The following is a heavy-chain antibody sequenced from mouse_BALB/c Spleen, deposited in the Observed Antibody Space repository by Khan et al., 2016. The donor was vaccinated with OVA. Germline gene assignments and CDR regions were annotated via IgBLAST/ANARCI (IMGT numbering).Heavy chain of an antibody. CDR3: AKNYASWFAY. J-gene: IGHJ3*01. D-gene: IGHD1-1*02. CDR2: IYPGSGST. CDR1: GYTFTDYV. V-gene: IGHV1-77*01. Sequence: QVQLKESGPELVKPGASVKMSCKTSGYTFTDYVINWMKQRPGQGLEWIGEIYPGSGSTYYNEKFKDKSTLTADKSSSTADMQLSSLTSEDSAVYFCAKNYASWFAYWGQGTLVTVSA.